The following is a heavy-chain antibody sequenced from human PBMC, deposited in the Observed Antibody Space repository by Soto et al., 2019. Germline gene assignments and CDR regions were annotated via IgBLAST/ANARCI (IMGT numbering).Heavy chain of an antibody. CDR3: ARAPIIVVVAAKLDYYGMDV. Sequence: GGALRLSCAASGFTFSSYGMHWVRQAPGKEQEKVAVIWYDGSNKYYADSVKGRFTISRDNSKNTLYLQMNSLRAEDTAVYYCARAPIIVVVAAKLDYYGMDVWGQGTTVTVSS. V-gene: IGHV3-33*01. CDR1: GFTFSSYG. D-gene: IGHD2-15*01. J-gene: IGHJ6*02. CDR2: IWYDGSNK.